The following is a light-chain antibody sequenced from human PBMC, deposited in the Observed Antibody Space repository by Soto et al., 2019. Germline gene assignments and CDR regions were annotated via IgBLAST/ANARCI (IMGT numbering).Light chain of an antibody. J-gene: IGKJ4*01. CDR2: AAS. Sequence: AIQLTQSPSSLSASVGDRVTIACRASQGISGPLAWYQQKPGKAPQLLISAASNLESGVPSRFSGSGSGTDFTLTISSLQPEDFATCYCQHFNNYPPTFGGGTRVEIK. CDR1: QGISGP. V-gene: IGKV1D-13*01. CDR3: QHFNNYPPT.